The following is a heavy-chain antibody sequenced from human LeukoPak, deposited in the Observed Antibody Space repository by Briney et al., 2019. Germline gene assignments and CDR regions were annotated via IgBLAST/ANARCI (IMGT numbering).Heavy chain of an antibody. V-gene: IGHV1-8*02. Sequence: ASVKVSCKASGGTFSSYAINWVRQAPGQGLEWMGWLNPKSGDTGYAQEFQGRVAMTRNTSITTAYMEVSSLTSEDTAVYYCARGTALSSPLEYWGQGTLVTVSS. D-gene: IGHD2-21*02. J-gene: IGHJ4*02. CDR3: ARGTALSSPLEY. CDR2: LNPKSGDT. CDR1: GGTFSSYA.